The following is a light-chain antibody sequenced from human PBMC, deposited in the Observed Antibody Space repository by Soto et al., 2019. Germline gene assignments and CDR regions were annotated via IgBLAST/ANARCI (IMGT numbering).Light chain of an antibody. CDR2: GAS. Sequence: EIVLTQSPATLSLSPGERATLSCRASQSVSSSNLAWYQQKPGQAPRLVISGASSRAAGLPDRFSGSGSGTDFTLTISRLEPEDFAVYYCQHYDVSPPRYTFGQGTKLEIK. CDR3: QHYDVSPPRYT. J-gene: IGKJ2*01. V-gene: IGKV3-20*01. CDR1: QSVSSSN.